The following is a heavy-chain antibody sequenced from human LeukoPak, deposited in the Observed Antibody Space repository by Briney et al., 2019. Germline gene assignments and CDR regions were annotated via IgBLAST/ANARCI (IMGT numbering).Heavy chain of an antibody. Sequence: GASVKVSCKASGYTFTGYYMHWVRQAPGQGLEWMGWINPNSGGTNYAQKFQGRVTMTRDTSISTAYMELSRLRSDDTAVYCCARGPANYDILTYFDYWGQGTLVTVSS. CDR1: GYTFTGYY. D-gene: IGHD3-9*01. V-gene: IGHV1-2*02. CDR2: INPNSGGT. CDR3: ARGPANYDILTYFDY. J-gene: IGHJ4*02.